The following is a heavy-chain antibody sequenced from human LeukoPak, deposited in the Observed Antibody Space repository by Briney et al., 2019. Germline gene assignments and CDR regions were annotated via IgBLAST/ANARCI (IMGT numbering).Heavy chain of an antibody. CDR1: GYTFTGYY. CDR2: INPNSGGT. D-gene: IGHD3-3*01. CDR3: ARGLTYYDFWSGSYTHFDY. Sequence: ASVKVSCKASGYTFTGYYMHWVRQAPGQGLEWMGWINPNSGGTNYAQKFQGWVTITRNTSISTAYMELSSLRSEDTAVYYCARGLTYYDFWSGSYTHFDYWGQGTLVTVSS. V-gene: IGHV1-2*04. J-gene: IGHJ4*02.